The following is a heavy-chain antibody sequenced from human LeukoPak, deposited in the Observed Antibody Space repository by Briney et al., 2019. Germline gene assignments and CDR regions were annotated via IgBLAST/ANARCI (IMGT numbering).Heavy chain of an antibody. J-gene: IGHJ3*02. CDR3: ARGGYNYDSSGYLNAFDI. D-gene: IGHD3-22*01. CDR2: ISYDGSNK. Sequence: PGGSLRLSCAASGFTFSSYAMHWVRQAPGKGLEWVAVISYDGSNKYYADSVKGRFTISRDNSKNTLYLQMNSLRAEDTAVYYCARGGYNYDSSGYLNAFDIWGQGTMVTVSS. CDR1: GFTFSSYA. V-gene: IGHV3-30*04.